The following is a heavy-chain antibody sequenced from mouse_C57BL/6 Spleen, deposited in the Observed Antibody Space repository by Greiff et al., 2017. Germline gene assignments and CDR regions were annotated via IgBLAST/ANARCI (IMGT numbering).Heavy chain of an antibody. CDR2: ISSGSSTI. J-gene: IGHJ3*01. CDR1: GFTFSDYG. Sequence: EVKLVESGGGLVKPGGSLKLSCAASGFTFSDYGMHWVRQAPEKGLEWVAYISSGSSTIYYADPVKGRFTISRDNAKNTLFLQMTSLRSEDTAMYYCARPDYGYDGGSWFAYWGQGTLVTVSA. D-gene: IGHD2-2*01. V-gene: IGHV5-17*01. CDR3: ARPDYGYDGGSWFAY.